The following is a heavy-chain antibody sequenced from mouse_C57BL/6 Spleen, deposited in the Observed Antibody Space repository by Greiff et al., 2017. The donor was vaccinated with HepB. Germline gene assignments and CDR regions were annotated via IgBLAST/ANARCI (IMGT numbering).Heavy chain of an antibody. V-gene: IGHV1-19*01. CDR1: GYTFTDYY. D-gene: IGHD1-1*01. CDR3: ARSPLLRYAWYFDV. J-gene: IGHJ1*03. Sequence: EVHLVESGPVLVKPGASVKMSCKASGYTFTDYYMNWVKQSHGKSLEWIGVINPYNGGTSYNQKFKGKATLTVDKSSSTAYMELNSLTSEDSAVYYCARSPLLRYAWYFDVWGTGTTVTVSS. CDR2: INPYNGGT.